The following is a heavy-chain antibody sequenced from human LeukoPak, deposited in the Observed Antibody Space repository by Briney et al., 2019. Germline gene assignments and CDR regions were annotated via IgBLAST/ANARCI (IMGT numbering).Heavy chain of an antibody. CDR1: GFTLNNAW. CDR2: FKSKTDGGTI. CDR3: TTGGYRYGDDY. Sequence: WGSLRLSCAASGFTLNNAWMNWVRQAPGKGLEWVGRFKSKTDGGTIDYAAPVKGRFTISRDDSKNTLYLQMNSLKTEDTAVYYCTTGGYRYGDDYWGQGTLVTVSS. V-gene: IGHV3-15*07. J-gene: IGHJ4*02. D-gene: IGHD5-18*01.